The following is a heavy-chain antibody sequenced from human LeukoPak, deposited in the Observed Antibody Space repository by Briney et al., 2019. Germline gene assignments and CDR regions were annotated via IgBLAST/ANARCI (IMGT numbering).Heavy chain of an antibody. CDR2: ISGSGGST. CDR3: ATMTVVVPAARLRGYFDY. V-gene: IGHV3-23*01. Sequence: GGSLRLSCAASGFTFSSYAMSWVRQAPGKGLEWVSAISGSGGSTYYADSVKGRFTISRDNSKNTLYLQMNSLRAEDTAVYYCATMTVVVPAARLRGYFDYWGQGTLVTVSS. D-gene: IGHD2-2*01. J-gene: IGHJ4*02. CDR1: GFTFSSYA.